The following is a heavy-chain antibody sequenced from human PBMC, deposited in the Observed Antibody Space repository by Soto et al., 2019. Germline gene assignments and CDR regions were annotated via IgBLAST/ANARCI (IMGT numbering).Heavy chain of an antibody. D-gene: IGHD1-1*01. J-gene: IGHJ5*02. CDR2: ISWDSGTI. V-gene: IGHV3-9*01. Sequence: GGSLRLSCAASGFTFDNCGMHWVRQAPGKGLEWVSGISWDSGTIGYADSVKGRFTISRDDAKNSLYLQMNSLRREDTALYYCVQGRYPTMATPLDHWGQGTLVTVSS. CDR3: VQGRYPTMATPLDH. CDR1: GFTFDNCG.